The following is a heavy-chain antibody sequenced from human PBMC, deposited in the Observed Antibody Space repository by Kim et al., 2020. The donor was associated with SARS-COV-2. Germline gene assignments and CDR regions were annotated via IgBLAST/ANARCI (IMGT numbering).Heavy chain of an antibody. CDR3: ARDRSSWYFIPDY. J-gene: IGHJ4*02. V-gene: IGHV3-7*01. D-gene: IGHD6-13*01. Sequence: YVDSVKGRFTISRDNAKNSLYLQMNSLRAEDTAVYYCARDRSSWYFIPDYWGQGTLVTVSS.